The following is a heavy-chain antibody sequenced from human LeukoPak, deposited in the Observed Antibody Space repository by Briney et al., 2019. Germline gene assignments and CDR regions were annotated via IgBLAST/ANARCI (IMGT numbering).Heavy chain of an antibody. V-gene: IGHV1-8*01. J-gene: IGHJ4*02. CDR1: GYTFTSYD. D-gene: IGHD1-26*01. CDR2: MNPNSGNT. Sequence: ASVKVSCKASGYTFTSYDINWVRQATGQGREWIGWMNPNSGNTGYAQKFQGRVTMTRNNYISTTYMELSSLTSVDTSVYYCARGLGARINWSQGTLVTVSS. CDR3: ARGLGARIN.